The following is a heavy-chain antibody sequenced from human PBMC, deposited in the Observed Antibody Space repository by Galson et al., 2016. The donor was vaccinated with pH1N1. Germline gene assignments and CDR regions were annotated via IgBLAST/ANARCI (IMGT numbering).Heavy chain of an antibody. Sequence: SVKVSRKASGYTFTGYYIHWVRQAPGQGLELMGWINPNSGGTNYAQRFQDRVTMTRDTSITTAYMEVSRLTSDDTAVYYCARDRDWSYDYWGQGTLITVSS. CDR1: GYTFTGYY. CDR2: INPNSGGT. D-gene: IGHD1-7*01. V-gene: IGHV1-2*02. CDR3: ARDRDWSYDY. J-gene: IGHJ4*02.